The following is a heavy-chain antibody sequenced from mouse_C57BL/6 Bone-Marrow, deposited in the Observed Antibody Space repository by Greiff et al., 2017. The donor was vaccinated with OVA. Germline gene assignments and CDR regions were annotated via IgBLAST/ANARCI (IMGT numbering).Heavy chain of an antibody. J-gene: IGHJ4*01. Sequence: QVQLQQSGAELVKPGASVKLSCKASGYTFTEYTIHWVKQRSGQGLEWIGWFYPGSGSIKYNEKFKDKATLTADKSSSTVYMELSRLTSEDSAVYFCARHEDLNYYGSSRYAMDYWGQGTSVTVSS. V-gene: IGHV1-62-2*01. CDR3: ARHEDLNYYGSSRYAMDY. CDR2: FYPGSGSI. D-gene: IGHD1-1*01. CDR1: GYTFTEYT.